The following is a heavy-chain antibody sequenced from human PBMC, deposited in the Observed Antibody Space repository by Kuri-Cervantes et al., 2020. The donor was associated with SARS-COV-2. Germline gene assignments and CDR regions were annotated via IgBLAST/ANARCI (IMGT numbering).Heavy chain of an antibody. D-gene: IGHD2-2*01. CDR3: ARHYITRYFDL. CDR1: GGSISSSSYY. J-gene: IGHJ2*01. CDR2: IYYSGST. Sequence: GSLRLSCTVSGGSISSSSYYWGWIRQPPGKGLEWIGSIYYSGSTYYNPSLKSRVTISVDTSKNQFSPKLSSVTAADTAVYYCARHYITRYFDLWGRGTLVTVSS. V-gene: IGHV4-39*01.